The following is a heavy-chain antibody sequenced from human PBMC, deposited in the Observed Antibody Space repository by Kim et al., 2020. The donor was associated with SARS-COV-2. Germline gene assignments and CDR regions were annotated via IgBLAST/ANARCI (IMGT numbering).Heavy chain of an antibody. J-gene: IGHJ6*02. Sequence: GGSLRLSCAASGFTVSSNYMSWVRQAPGKGLEWVSVIYSGGSTYYADSVKGRFTISRDNSKNTLYLQMNSLRAEDTAVYYCARGWGGWYPYGMDVWGQGTTVTVSS. D-gene: IGHD6-19*01. V-gene: IGHV3-53*01. CDR2: IYSGGST. CDR3: ARGWGGWYPYGMDV. CDR1: GFTVSSNY.